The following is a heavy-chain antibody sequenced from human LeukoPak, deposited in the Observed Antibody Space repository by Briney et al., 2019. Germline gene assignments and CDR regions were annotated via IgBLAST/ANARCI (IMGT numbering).Heavy chain of an antibody. CDR1: GGSISSYF. Sequence: SETLSLTCTVSGGSISSYFWSWIRQPPGKGLEWIGYISYSGSTNYNPSLKSRVTISVDTSKNQFSLKLSSVTAADTAVYYCARGGTYALARGQGTLVTVSS. V-gene: IGHV4-59*01. J-gene: IGHJ4*02. D-gene: IGHD3-16*01. CDR3: ARGGTYALA. CDR2: ISYSGST.